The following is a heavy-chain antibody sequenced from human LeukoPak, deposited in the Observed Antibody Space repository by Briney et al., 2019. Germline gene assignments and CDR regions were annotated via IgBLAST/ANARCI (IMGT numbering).Heavy chain of an antibody. CDR2: IRYDGSNK. Sequence: GGSLRLSCAASGFTFSSYSMHWVRQAPGKGLEWVAFIRYDGSNKYYADSVKGRFTISRDNSKNTLYLQMNSLRAEDSAVYYCAKSGYLGYCSSTSCYTFDYWGQGTLVTVSS. CDR3: AKSGYLGYCSSTSCYTFDY. J-gene: IGHJ4*02. CDR1: GFTFSSYS. V-gene: IGHV3-30*02. D-gene: IGHD2-2*02.